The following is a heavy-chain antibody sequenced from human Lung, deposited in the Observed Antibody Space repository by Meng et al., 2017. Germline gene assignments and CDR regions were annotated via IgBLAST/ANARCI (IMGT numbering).Heavy chain of an antibody. D-gene: IGHD3-10*01. CDR2: INHGGST. V-gene: IGHV4-34*01. J-gene: IGHJ4*02. CDR1: WGSISGSY. Sequence: QVHLQQWGAGLLRPSENLSLTCAVYWGSISGSYWSWIRQSPAKGLEWIGKINHGGSTNYNPSLESRVTISVDTPKNQFSLRLTSMTVADTAVYYCARERHSTIIRGVIDFWGQGALVTVSS. CDR3: ARERHSTIIRGVIDF.